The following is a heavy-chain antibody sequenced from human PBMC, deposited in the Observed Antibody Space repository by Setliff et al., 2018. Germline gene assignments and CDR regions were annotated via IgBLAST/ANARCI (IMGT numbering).Heavy chain of an antibody. V-gene: IGHV7-4-1*02. CDR1: AYTFTKYA. J-gene: IGHJ6*03. D-gene: IGHD1-26*01. CDR3: ANVSGTYPYYYYYYMDV. Sequence: ASVKVSRKASAYTFTKYAMNWVRQAPGPGLEWMGWINTNTGIPTYAQGFTGRFDFSLDTPVSTAYLQISSLKAEDTAVYYCANVSGTYPYYYYYYMDVWGKGTTVTVSS. CDR2: INTNTGIP.